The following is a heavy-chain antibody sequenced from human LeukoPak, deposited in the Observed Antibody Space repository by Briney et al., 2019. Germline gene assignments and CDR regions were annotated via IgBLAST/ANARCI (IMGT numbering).Heavy chain of an antibody. CDR3: TTSTVTTSTGYYYYGMDV. CDR2: IKSKTDGGTT. Sequence: PGGSLRLSCAASGFTFSNAWMSWVRQAPGKGLEWVGRIKSKTDGGTTDYAAPVKGRFTISRDDSKNTLYLQMNSLETEDTAVYYCTTSTVTTSTGYYYYGMDVWGQGTTVTVSS. CDR1: GFTFSNAW. J-gene: IGHJ6*02. V-gene: IGHV3-15*01. D-gene: IGHD4-17*01.